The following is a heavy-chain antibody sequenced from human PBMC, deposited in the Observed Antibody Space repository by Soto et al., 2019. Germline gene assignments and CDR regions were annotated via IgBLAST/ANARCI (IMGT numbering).Heavy chain of an antibody. CDR1: GYTFTIYD. CDR2: MKPNRAIT. V-gene: IGHV1-8*01. J-gene: IGHJ5*02. Sequence: ASVKVFCKASGYTFTIYDMNWERQATGLGRECIGWMKPNRAITGYAQEFQGSVTMTRNTSISLAYMELSSMRSDDTAVYYCARGRLVFNWFDPLRQGTLVTASS. D-gene: IGHD6-19*01. CDR3: ARGRLVFNWFDP.